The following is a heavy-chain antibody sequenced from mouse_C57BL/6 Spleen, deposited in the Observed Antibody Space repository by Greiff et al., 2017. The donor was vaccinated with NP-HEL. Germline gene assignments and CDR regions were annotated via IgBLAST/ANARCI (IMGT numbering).Heavy chain of an antibody. D-gene: IGHD1-1*02. CDR1: GYTFTSYW. CDR2: IDPSDSET. Sequence: QVQLQQSGAELVRPGSSVKLSCKASGYTFTSYWMHWVKQRPIQGLEWIGNIDPSDSETHYNQKFKDKATLTVDKSSSTAYMQLSSLTSEDSAVYDCARSVYYYGGDDWYFVVWGTGTTVTVSS. J-gene: IGHJ1*03. CDR3: ARSVYYYGGDDWYFVV. V-gene: IGHV1-52*01.